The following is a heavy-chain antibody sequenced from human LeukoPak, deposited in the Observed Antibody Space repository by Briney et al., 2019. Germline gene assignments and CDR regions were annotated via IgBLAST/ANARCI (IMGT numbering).Heavy chain of an antibody. Sequence: GESLKISCKGSGYSFTNYWIGWVRQMPGKGLEWMGIIYPGDSDTRYSPSFQGQVTISADKSIGTAYLQWSSLRASDTAMYYCARLGPVASLQYFDYWGQGTLVTVSS. D-gene: IGHD2-15*01. J-gene: IGHJ4*02. CDR2: IYPGDSDT. CDR1: GYSFTNYW. CDR3: ARLGPVASLQYFDY. V-gene: IGHV5-51*01.